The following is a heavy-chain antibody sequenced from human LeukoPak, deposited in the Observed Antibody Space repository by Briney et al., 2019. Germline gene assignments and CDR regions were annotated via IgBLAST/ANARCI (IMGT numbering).Heavy chain of an antibody. CDR1: GYTFTGYY. J-gene: IGHJ5*02. CDR2: INPNSGGT. CDR3: ARAGPELRYCRGGSCYSVWFDP. Sequence: ASVKVSCKASGYTFTGYYMHWVRQAPGQGLEWMGWINPNSGGTNYAQKFQGRVTMTRDTSISTAYMELSRLRSDDTAVYYCARAGPELRYCRGGSCYSVWFDPWGQGTLVTVSS. V-gene: IGHV1-2*02. D-gene: IGHD2-15*01.